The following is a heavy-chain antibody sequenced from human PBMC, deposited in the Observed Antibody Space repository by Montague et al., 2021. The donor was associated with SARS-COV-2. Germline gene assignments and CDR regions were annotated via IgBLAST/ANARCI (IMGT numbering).Heavy chain of an antibody. CDR3: AGQSASSPFDH. Sequence: TLSLTCSVSGGSISTSNYYWGWIRQPPGKGPEWIGSVYYSGSTYYNPPLKSRVTVSVDTSKNQFSLKISSVTAADTAVYFCAGQSASSPFDHWGQGTLVTVSS. J-gene: IGHJ4*02. D-gene: IGHD6-13*01. V-gene: IGHV4-39*01. CDR2: VYYSGST. CDR1: GGSISTSNYY.